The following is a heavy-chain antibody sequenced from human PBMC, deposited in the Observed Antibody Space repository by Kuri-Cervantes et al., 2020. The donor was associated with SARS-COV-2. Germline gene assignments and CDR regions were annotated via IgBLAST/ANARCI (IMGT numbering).Heavy chain of an antibody. D-gene: IGHD2/OR15-2a*01. CDR2: IIPIFGTA. CDR1: GDTFSSYA. Sequence: SVKVSCKASGDTFSSYAISWVRQAPGQGLEWMGGIIPIFGTANYAQKFQGRVTITADVSTSTAYMELSSLRSEDTAVYYCARPPEEGALTTWGNDYWGQGTLVTVSS. V-gene: IGHV1-69*13. J-gene: IGHJ4*02. CDR3: ARPPEEGALTTWGNDY.